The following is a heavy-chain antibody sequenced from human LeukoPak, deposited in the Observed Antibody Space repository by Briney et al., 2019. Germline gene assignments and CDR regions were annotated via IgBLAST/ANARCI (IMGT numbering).Heavy chain of an antibody. J-gene: IGHJ4*02. CDR3: ARAVAGTDYFDY. Sequence: AGGSLRLSCAASGFSFKNYAMSWVRQAPGKGLEWVSAINNGGDSTYYADSVKGRFTISRDNSKDTLYLQMNSLRAEDTAVYYCARAVAGTDYFDYWGQGMLVTVSS. CDR2: INNGGDST. D-gene: IGHD6-19*01. V-gene: IGHV3-23*01. CDR1: GFSFKNYA.